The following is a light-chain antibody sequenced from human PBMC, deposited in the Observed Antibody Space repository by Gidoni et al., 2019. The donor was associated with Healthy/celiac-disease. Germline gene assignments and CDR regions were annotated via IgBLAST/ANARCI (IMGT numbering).Light chain of an antibody. Sequence: YELTQPPSVSVSPGQTASITCSGDKLGDKYACLYQQKPGQSPVLVIYQDSKRPSGIPERFSGSNSGNTATLTISGTQAMDEADYYCQAWDSSTVVFGGGTKLTVL. CDR3: QAWDSSTVV. CDR2: QDS. V-gene: IGLV3-1*01. J-gene: IGLJ2*01. CDR1: KLGDKY.